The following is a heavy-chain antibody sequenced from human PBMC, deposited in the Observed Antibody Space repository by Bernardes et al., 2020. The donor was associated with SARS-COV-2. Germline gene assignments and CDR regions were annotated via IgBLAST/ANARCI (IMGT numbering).Heavy chain of an antibody. Sequence: DTLSPPCTVSGGSISGYSWSWVRQPQGKGLEWIGYLSYDGVSNYSPSLESRVTISIDTSQNQFSLKLSSVTAADTAVYYCARGAGIPQVLDFWAQGTLVTVSS. V-gene: IGHV4-59*01. CDR3: ARGAGIPQVLDF. CDR1: GGSISGYS. CDR2: LSYDGVS. J-gene: IGHJ4*02.